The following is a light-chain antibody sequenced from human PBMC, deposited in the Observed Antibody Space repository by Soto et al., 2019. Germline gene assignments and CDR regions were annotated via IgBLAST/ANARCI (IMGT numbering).Light chain of an antibody. CDR1: QSVSSSF. V-gene: IGKV3-20*01. CDR2: GAA. J-gene: IGKJ5*01. Sequence: ENVLTQSPGTLYLSPGERATLSCRASQSVSSSFVAWYQQKPGQAPRLVIYGAASRATGIPDRFSGSGSGTDFTLSISRLEPEDFAVYYCHQYGSLPITFGQGTRLEIK. CDR3: HQYGSLPIT.